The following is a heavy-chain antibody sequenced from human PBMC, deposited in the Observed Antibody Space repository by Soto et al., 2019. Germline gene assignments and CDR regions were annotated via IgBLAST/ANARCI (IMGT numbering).Heavy chain of an antibody. J-gene: IGHJ5*02. CDR1: GYTFTSYG. Sequence: ASVKVSCKASGYTFTSYGISWVRQAPGQGLEWMGWISAYNGNTNYAQKLQGRVTMTTDTSTSTAYMELRSLRADDTAVYYCAGEGESSRSSIPCFDSWGQGTLVTVSS. V-gene: IGHV1-18*01. CDR3: AGEGESSRSSIPCFDS. D-gene: IGHD6-6*01. CDR2: ISAYNGNT.